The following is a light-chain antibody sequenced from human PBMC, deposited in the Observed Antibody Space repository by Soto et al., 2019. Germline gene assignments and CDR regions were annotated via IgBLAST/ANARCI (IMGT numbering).Light chain of an antibody. Sequence: SLLTKPPSVYAAPGQKVTISCTGSSSNIGNNYVSWYQQLPGTAPKLLIYENNKRPSGIPDRFSGSKSGTSATLGITGHQTGDEADYYCGTWDSSLSAYVFGTGTKVTVL. CDR3: GTWDSSLSAYV. CDR2: ENN. CDR1: SSNIGNNY. J-gene: IGLJ1*01. V-gene: IGLV1-51*02.